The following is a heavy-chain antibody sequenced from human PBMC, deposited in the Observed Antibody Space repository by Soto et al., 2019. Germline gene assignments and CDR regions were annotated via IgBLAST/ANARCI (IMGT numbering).Heavy chain of an antibody. CDR1: AGTPRRSTNY. V-gene: IGHV4-39*01. J-gene: IGHJ6*01. D-gene: IGHD5-18*01. CDR3: AIQSWGFGLKDMVTDERGMVA. Sequence: SETLPLTYTVSAGTPRRSTNYLCLILHPTKKGLEWIGSIYYSGSTYYNPSLKSRVTISVDTSKNQFSLQLSSVTAADTAVYSCAIQSWGFGLKDMVTDERGMVAWGEGTTV. CDR2: IYYSGST.